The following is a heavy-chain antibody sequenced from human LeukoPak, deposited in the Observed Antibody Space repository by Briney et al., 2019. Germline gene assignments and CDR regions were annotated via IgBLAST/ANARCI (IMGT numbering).Heavy chain of an antibody. J-gene: IGHJ4*02. V-gene: IGHV1-18*01. D-gene: IGHD3-10*01. CDR2: ISAYNGNT. Sequence: ASVKVSCKASGYTFTSYGISWVRQAPGQGLEWMGWISAYNGNTNYAQKFQGRVTMTRDTSISTAYMELSRLRSGDTAVYYCARESITMVRGVIRLFDYWGQGTLVTVSS. CDR1: GYTFTSYG. CDR3: ARESITMVRGVIRLFDY.